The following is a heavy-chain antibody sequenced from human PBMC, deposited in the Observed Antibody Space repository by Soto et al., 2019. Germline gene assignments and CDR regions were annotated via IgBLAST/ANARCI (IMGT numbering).Heavy chain of an antibody. CDR2: INPSGGST. CDR1: GYTFTSYY. J-gene: IGHJ6*02. V-gene: IGHV1-46*01. D-gene: IGHD6-19*01. Sequence: QVQLVQSGAEVKKPGASVKVSCKASGYTFTSYYMHWVRQAPGQGLEWMGIINPSGGSTSYAQKFQGRVTMTRDTSTSTVYMELSSLRSEDTAVYYCARDRRSSGWYADYYYYYGMDVWGQGTTVTVSS. CDR3: ARDRRSSGWYADYYYYYGMDV.